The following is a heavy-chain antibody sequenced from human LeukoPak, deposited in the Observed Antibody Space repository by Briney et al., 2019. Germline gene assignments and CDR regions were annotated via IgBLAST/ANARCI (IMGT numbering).Heavy chain of an antibody. CDR1: GFPFRSYW. CDR2: IDNDAYSS. Sequence: PGGSLRLSCAASGFPFRSYWMHWVRQAPGKGLVWVARIDNDAYSSVYADSVKGRFTISRDNAKNSLYLQMNSLRAEDTAVYYCARDGERHYYYMDVWGKGTTVTVSS. CDR3: ARDGERHYYYMDV. J-gene: IGHJ6*03. V-gene: IGHV3-74*01.